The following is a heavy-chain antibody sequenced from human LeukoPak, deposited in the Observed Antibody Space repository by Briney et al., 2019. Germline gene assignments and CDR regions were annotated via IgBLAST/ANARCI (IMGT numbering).Heavy chain of an antibody. CDR1: GFTFDDYA. Sequence: GGSLRLSCAASGFTFDDYAMHWVRQAPGKGLEWVSGISWNSGSIGYADSVKGRFTISRDNAKNSLYLQMNSLRAEDTALYYCAKDHRFSGGDCWFDYWGQGTLVTVSS. CDR2: ISWNSGSI. V-gene: IGHV3-9*01. CDR3: AKDHRFSGGDCWFDY. D-gene: IGHD2-21*02. J-gene: IGHJ4*02.